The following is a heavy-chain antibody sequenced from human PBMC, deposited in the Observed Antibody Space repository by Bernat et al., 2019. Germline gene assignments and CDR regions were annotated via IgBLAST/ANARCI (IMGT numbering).Heavy chain of an antibody. CDR1: GFTFSSYG. J-gene: IGHJ4*02. D-gene: IGHD3-22*01. V-gene: IGHV3-30*18. CDR2: ISYDGSNK. CDR3: AKNAYYDSSGHLGSVDY. Sequence: QVQLVESGGGVVQPGRSLRLSCAASGFTFSSYGMHWVRQAPGTGLEWVAVISYDGSNKYYAGSVKGRFTISRDNSKNTLYLHMNSLRAEETAVYYCAKNAYYDSSGHLGSVDYWDQGTLVTVSS.